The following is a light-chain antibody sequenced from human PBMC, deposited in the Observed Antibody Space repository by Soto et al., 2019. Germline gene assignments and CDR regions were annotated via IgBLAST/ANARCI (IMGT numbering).Light chain of an antibody. CDR1: RTDVGSHNF. J-gene: IGLJ2*01. Sequence: QSALTQPASVSGSPGQSITISCASTRTDVGSHNFVSWFQQHPGKVPKLMIYEVTNRPSGVSDRFSGSKSGNTASLTISGLQPGDEADYYCSSYSSGSTLVVFGGGTKLTVL. CDR3: SSYSSGSTLVV. CDR2: EVT. V-gene: IGLV2-14*01.